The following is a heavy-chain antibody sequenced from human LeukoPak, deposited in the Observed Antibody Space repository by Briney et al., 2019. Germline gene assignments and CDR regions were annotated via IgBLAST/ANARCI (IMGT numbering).Heavy chain of an antibody. V-gene: IGHV3-21*01. CDR3: GRVGGRSKAAKGDAFDI. CDR1: GFTVSNNY. Sequence: SGGSLRLSCAASGFTVSNNYMSWVRQAPGKGLEWVSSISSGSTYMYYADSVKGRFTISRDNAQNSMYLQMNSLRAEDTAVYYCGRVGGRSKAAKGDAFDIWGQGTMVTVSS. D-gene: IGHD6-6*01. CDR2: ISSGSTYM. J-gene: IGHJ3*02.